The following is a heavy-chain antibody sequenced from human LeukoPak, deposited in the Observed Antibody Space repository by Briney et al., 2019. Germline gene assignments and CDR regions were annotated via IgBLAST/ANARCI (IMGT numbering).Heavy chain of an antibody. CDR1: GGSISSYY. J-gene: IGHJ4*02. CDR2: IYYSGST. Sequence: PSETLSLTCTVSGGSISSYYWSWIRQPPGKGLEWIGYIYYSGSTNYNPSLKSRVTISVDTSKNQFSLKLSSVTAADTAVYYCARGDTLLGYWGQGTLVTVSS. D-gene: IGHD2-2*02. CDR3: ARGDTLLGY. V-gene: IGHV4-59*01.